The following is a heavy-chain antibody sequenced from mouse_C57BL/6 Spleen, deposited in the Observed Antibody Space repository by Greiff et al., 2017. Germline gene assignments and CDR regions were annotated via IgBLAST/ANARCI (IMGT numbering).Heavy chain of an antibody. J-gene: IGHJ2*01. V-gene: IGHV5-4*01. CDR3: ARDSSSPY. Sequence: EVKLMESGGGLVKPGGSLKLSCAASGFTFSSYAMPWVRQTPEQRLEWVATISAGGSYTYYPDNVKGRFTISRDNAKNNLYLQMSHLKSEDTASYYYARDSSSPYWGQGTTLTVSS. CDR1: GFTFSSYA. D-gene: IGHD1-1*01. CDR2: ISAGGSYT.